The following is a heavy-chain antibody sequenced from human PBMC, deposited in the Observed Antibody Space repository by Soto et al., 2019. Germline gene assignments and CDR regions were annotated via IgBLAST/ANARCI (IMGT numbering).Heavy chain of an antibody. CDR2: INAGNGNT. J-gene: IGHJ4*02. Sequence: QVQLVQSGAEEKKPGASVKVSCKASGYTFTSYAMHWVRQAPGQRLEWVGWINAGNGNTKYSQKFQGRVTITRDTSASTAYMELSSLRSEETAVYYCARSIVVVTALDYWGQGTLVTVSS. D-gene: IGHD2-21*02. CDR3: ARSIVVVTALDY. V-gene: IGHV1-3*05. CDR1: GYTFTSYA.